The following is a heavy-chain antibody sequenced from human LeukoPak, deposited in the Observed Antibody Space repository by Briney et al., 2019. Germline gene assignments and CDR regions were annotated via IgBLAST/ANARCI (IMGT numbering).Heavy chain of an antibody. CDR1: GASIGSFY. D-gene: IGHD6-13*01. Sequence: RASETLSLTCTVSGASIGSFYWVWIRQPAGKGLEWIGRLYNGGDTNYSPSLRSRVTMPVDTSKNQFSLKLKSVTAADTAVYHCARGVEASGVGFYAFDIWGQGTMVTVSS. J-gene: IGHJ3*02. CDR2: LYNGGDT. CDR3: ARGVEASGVGFYAFDI. V-gene: IGHV4-4*07.